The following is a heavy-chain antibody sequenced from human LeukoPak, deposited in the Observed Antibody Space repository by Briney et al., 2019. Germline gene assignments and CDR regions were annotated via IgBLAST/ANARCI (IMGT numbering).Heavy chain of an antibody. CDR1: GISFRNYA. J-gene: IGHJ4*02. V-gene: IGHV3-23*01. Sequence: GGSLRLSCVASGISFRNYAMTWVRQAPARGPEWVSSLRGNDETFYADSVKGRFTLSRDDSRNTVFLQLNNLRVEDTAIYYCARASWVSDPDAVRWGQGTQVAVSS. D-gene: IGHD3-10*01. CDR2: LRGNDET. CDR3: ARASWVSDPDAVR.